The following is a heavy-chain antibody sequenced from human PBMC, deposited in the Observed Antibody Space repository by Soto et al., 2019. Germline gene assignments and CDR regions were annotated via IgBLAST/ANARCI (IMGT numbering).Heavy chain of an antibody. CDR1: GFTFSSYS. CDR3: ARDLAYCGGDCWGWFDP. Sequence: EVQLVESGGGLVKAGGSLRLSCAASGFTFSSYSMNWVRQAPGKGLEWVSAMSSSSSYIYYADSVKGRFTISRDNAKNSLYLQMNSLRAEDTAVYYCARDLAYCGGDCWGWFDPWGQGTLVTVSS. J-gene: IGHJ5*02. D-gene: IGHD2-21*02. CDR2: MSSSSSYI. V-gene: IGHV3-21*01.